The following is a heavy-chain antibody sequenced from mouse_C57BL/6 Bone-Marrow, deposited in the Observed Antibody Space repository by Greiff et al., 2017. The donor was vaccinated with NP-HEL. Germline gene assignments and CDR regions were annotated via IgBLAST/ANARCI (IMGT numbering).Heavy chain of an antibody. CDR3: ARWYYGSSYGAY. V-gene: IGHV1-64*01. CDR2: IHPNSGST. CDR1: GYTFTSYW. J-gene: IGHJ3*01. D-gene: IGHD1-1*01. Sequence: QVQLQQPGAELVKPGASVKLSCKASGYTFTSYWMHWVKQRPGQGLEWIGMIHPNSGSTNYNEKFKSKATLTVDKSSSTAYMQLSSLTSEDSAVYYCARWYYGSSYGAYWGQGTLVNVSA.